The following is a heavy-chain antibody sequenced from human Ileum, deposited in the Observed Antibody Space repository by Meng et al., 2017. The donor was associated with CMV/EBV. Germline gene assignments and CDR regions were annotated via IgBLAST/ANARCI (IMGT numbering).Heavy chain of an antibody. V-gene: IGHV4-4*02. CDR2: LHHIGTT. CDR1: VCSFSNNNW. CDR3: AKNGYYSLDS. D-gene: IGHD3-22*01. Sequence: LLLTCAVSVCSFSNNNWWSWVRQPPGEGLEWIGGLHHIGTTTYNPSLKSRVAISLDESKTEFSLKVTSVTAADTAVYYCAKNGYYSLDSWSQGTLVTVS. J-gene: IGHJ5*01.